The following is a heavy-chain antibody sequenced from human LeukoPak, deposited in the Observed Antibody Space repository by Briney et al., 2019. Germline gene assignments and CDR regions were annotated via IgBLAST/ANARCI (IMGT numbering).Heavy chain of an antibody. D-gene: IGHD2-2*01. CDR1: GFTFSSYG. CDR2: ISYDGSNK. Sequence: PGGSLRLSCAASGFTFSSYGMHWVRQAPGKGLEWVAVISYDGSNKYYADSVKGRFTISRDNSKNTLYLQMNSLRAEDTAVYYCARGVVPAANVYYYYYYMDVWGKGTTVTVSS. CDR3: ARGVVPAANVYYYYYYMDV. J-gene: IGHJ6*03. V-gene: IGHV3-30*03.